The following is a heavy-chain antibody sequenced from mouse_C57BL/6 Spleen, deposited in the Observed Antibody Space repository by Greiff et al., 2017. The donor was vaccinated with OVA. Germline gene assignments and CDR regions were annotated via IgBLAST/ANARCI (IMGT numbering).Heavy chain of an antibody. D-gene: IGHD2-5*01. CDR1: GYAFSSSW. CDR3: ARKGGYSNYEAMDY. J-gene: IGHJ4*01. V-gene: IGHV1-82*01. CDR2: IYPGDGDT. Sequence: VKLQESGPELVKPGASVKISCKASGYAFSSSWMNWVKQRPGKGLEWIGRIYPGDGDTNYNGKFKGKATLTADKSSSTAYMQLSSLTSEDSAVYFCARKGGYSNYEAMDYWGQGTSVTVSS.